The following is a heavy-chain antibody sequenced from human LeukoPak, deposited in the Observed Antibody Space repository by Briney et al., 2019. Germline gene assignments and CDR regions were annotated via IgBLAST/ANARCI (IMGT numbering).Heavy chain of an antibody. CDR2: IYYSGNI. CDR3: ARLPSIAAASSRAFDI. CDR1: GGSISSSSYY. D-gene: IGHD6-13*01. J-gene: IGHJ3*02. Sequence: KPSGTLSLTCTVSGGSISSSSYYWGWIRQPPEKGLEWIGSIYYSGNIYYNPSLKSRVTISVDTSKNQFSLKLSSVTAADTAVYYCARLPSIAAASSRAFDIWGQGTMVTVSS. V-gene: IGHV4-39*01.